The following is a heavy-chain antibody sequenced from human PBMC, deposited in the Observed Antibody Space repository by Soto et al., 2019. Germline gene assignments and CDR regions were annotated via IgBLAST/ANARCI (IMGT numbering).Heavy chain of an antibody. J-gene: IGHJ5*02. CDR1: GLTFGSYA. CDR3: AKDPKITVRFNWFDP. D-gene: IGHD3-10*01. V-gene: IGHV3-23*01. Sequence: EMQLSESGGGLVQPGGSLRLSCAASGLTFGSYAMSWVRQAPGKGLEWVSAISGGGSGTYYADSVKGRFTISRDNSKKTLFLQMNSLRVEDTAIYYCAKDPKITVRFNWFDPWGQGTLVTVSS. CDR2: ISGGGSGT.